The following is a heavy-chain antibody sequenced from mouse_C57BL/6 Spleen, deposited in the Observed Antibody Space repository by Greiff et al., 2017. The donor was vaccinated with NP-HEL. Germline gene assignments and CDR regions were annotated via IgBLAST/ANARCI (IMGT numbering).Heavy chain of an antibody. CDR2: IYPSDSET. CDR1: GYTFTSYW. CDR3: AIYDGYYNYFDY. Sequence: QVQLQQPGAELVRPGSSVKLSCKASGYTFTSYWMDWVKQRPGQGLEWIGNIYPSDSETHYNQKFKDKATLTVDKSSSTAYMQLSSLTSEDSAVYYCAIYDGYYNYFDYWGQGTTLTVSS. J-gene: IGHJ2*01. D-gene: IGHD2-3*01. V-gene: IGHV1-61*01.